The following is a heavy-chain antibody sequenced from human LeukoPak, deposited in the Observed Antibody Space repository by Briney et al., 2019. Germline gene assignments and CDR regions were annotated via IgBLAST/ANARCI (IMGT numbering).Heavy chain of an antibody. Sequence: SETLSLTCVVSGDSINNNKWWSWVRQPPGKGLEWIGDVYYSGSTNYNPSLKSRVTMSVDKSKNQFFMKLNSVTAADTAVYYCTREEPEYNSGWSMDIWGQGTTVTVSS. CDR1: GDSINNNKW. D-gene: IGHD6-19*01. J-gene: IGHJ6*02. CDR3: TREEPEYNSGWSMDI. CDR2: VYYSGST. V-gene: IGHV4-4*02.